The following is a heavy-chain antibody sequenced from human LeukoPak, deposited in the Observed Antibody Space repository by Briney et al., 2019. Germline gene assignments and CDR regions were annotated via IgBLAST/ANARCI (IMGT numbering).Heavy chain of an antibody. J-gene: IGHJ4*02. CDR2: IYYTGST. CDR3: ARRGGSGRAFDY. Sequence: PSETLSLTCTVSGGSISSGGYYWSWIRQPPGKGLERIGSIYYTGSTYDNPSLKSRVPISVDTSKNQFSLKLSSVTAADTAVYYCARRGGSGRAFDYWGQGTLVTVSS. CDR1: GGSISSGGYY. V-gene: IGHV4-39*01. D-gene: IGHD1-26*01.